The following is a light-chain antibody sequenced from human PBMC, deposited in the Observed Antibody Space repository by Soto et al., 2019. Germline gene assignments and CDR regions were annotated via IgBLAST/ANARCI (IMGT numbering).Light chain of an antibody. CDR3: QQSFTTLGT. Sequence: DIQMTQSPSSLSASVGDRVTITCRASQYISTYLNWYQQKPGRAPRLLISASSNLQSGVPSRFSGSRSGTDFTLTISTLQPDDFATYYCQQSFTTLGTFGPGTKVDIK. V-gene: IGKV1-39*01. J-gene: IGKJ3*01. CDR1: QYISTY. CDR2: ASS.